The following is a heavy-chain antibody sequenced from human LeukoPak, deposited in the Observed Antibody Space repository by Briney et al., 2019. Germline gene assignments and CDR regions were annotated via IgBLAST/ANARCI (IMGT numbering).Heavy chain of an antibody. D-gene: IGHD3-9*01. CDR2: VYYSGST. CDR3: ARDLLTYGMDV. V-gene: IGHV4-59*01. CDR1: GGSISSYY. Sequence: PSETLSLTCTVSGGSISSYYWSWIRQPPGKGLEWIGYVYYSGSTNYNHSLKSRVTISVDTSKNQFSLKLSSVTAADTAVYYCARDLLTYGMDVWGQGTTVTVSS. J-gene: IGHJ6*02.